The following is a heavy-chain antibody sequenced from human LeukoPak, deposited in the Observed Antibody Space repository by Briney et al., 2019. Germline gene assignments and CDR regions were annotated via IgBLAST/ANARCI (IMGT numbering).Heavy chain of an antibody. CDR2: IYSSGST. D-gene: IGHD6-19*01. J-gene: IGHJ3*02. Sequence: KASETLSLTCSVSGASISSGSNYWGWIRQPPGKTLEWIGSIYSSGSTYYNPSLKSRVIIIIDTPKNHFSLTLSSVTAADTAVYYCARGHLVGGWFKYHAFDIWGQGTMVTVSS. CDR1: GASISSGSNY. CDR3: ARGHLVGGWFKYHAFDI. V-gene: IGHV4-39*07.